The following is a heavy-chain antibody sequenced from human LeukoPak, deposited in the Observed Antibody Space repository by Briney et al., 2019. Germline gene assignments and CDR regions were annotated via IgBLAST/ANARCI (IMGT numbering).Heavy chain of an antibody. J-gene: IGHJ4*02. V-gene: IGHV3-23*01. Sequence: GGSLRLSCATSGFIFSHHGMNWVRQAPGKGLESVSGIRADAVTTYYADSVKGRFIISRDNSKNTVYLQMNSLSAEDAAVYYCVKDDGWVQYANWGQGTLVTVSS. D-gene: IGHD5-24*01. CDR3: VKDDGWVQYAN. CDR2: IRADAVTT. CDR1: GFIFSHHG.